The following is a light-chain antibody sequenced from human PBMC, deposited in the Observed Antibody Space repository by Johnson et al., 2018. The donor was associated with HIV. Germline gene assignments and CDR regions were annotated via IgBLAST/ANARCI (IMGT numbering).Light chain of an antibody. Sequence: QSVLTQPPSVSAAPGQKVDISCSGSSSNIESDYVSWYQQLPGTAPKLLIYDNNKRPSGIPDRFFGSKSGTSATLGITGLQTGDEAEYYCATWDSSMTDVGVFGTGTKVTVL. CDR3: ATWDSSMTDVGV. V-gene: IGLV1-51*01. J-gene: IGLJ1*01. CDR1: SSNIESDY. CDR2: DNN.